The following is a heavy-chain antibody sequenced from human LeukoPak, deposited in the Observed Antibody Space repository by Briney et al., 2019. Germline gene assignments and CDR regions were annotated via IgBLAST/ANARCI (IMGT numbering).Heavy chain of an antibody. V-gene: IGHV4-59*01. J-gene: IGHJ4*02. Sequence: SETLSLTCTVSGGSISSYYWSWIRQPPGKGLEWIGYIYYSGSTNYNPSLKSRVTISVDTSKNQFSPKLSSVTAADTAVYYCARGPIMVGIDYWGQGTLVTVSS. CDR2: IYYSGST. D-gene: IGHD2-21*01. CDR1: GGSISSYY. CDR3: ARGPIMVGIDY.